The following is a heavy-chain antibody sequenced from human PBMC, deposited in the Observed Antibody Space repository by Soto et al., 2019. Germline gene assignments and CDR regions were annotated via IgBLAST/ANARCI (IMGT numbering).Heavy chain of an antibody. CDR1: GGSFSGYY. D-gene: IGHD3-10*01. CDR2: INHSGST. J-gene: IGHJ4*02. V-gene: IGHV4-34*01. CDR3: ARDRYYYGSASYYYFDY. Sequence: QVQLQQWGAGLLKPSETLSLTCAVYGGSFSGYYWSWIRQPPGKGLEWSGEINHSGSTNYNPSLKSRVTISVDTSKNPFSLKLSSVTAAHTAVYYCARDRYYYGSASYYYFDYWGQGTLVTVSS.